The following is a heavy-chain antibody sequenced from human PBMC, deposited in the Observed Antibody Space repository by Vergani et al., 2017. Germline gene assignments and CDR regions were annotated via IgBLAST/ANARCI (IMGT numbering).Heavy chain of an antibody. J-gene: IGHJ4*02. V-gene: IGHV3-21*01. CDR2: ISSSSSYI. CDR1: GFTFSSYS. D-gene: IGHD6-19*01. Sequence: EVQLVESGGGLVKPGGSLRLSCAASGFTFSSYSMNWVRQAPGKGLEWVSSISSSSSYIYYADSVKGRFTISRDNAKNSLYLQMNSLRAEDTAVYYCARDRAVAGTGVDYWGQGTLVTVSS. CDR3: ARDRAVAGTGVDY.